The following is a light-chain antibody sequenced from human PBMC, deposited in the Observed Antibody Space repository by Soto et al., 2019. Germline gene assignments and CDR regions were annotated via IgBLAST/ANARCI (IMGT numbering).Light chain of an antibody. CDR1: QSVSSY. J-gene: IGKJ2*01. CDR3: QQRSSWPRT. Sequence: EIVLTQSPATLSLSPGERATLSCRASQSVSSYLAWNQQKPGQTPRLLIYDASNRATGIPARFSGSGSGTDFTLTINSLEPEDFAVYYCQQRSSWPRTFGQGTKLEIK. CDR2: DAS. V-gene: IGKV3-11*01.